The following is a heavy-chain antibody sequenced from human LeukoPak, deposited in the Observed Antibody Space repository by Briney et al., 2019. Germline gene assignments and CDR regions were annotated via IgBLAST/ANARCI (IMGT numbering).Heavy chain of an antibody. J-gene: IGHJ4*02. CDR1: GGSISSHY. V-gene: IGHV4-59*11. Sequence: PSETLSLTCTVSGGSISSHYWSWIRRPPGKGLEWIGYIYYSGSTNYNPSLKSRVTISVDTSKNQFSLKLSSVTAAETAVYSCARVQNSGYDYRFDYWGQGTLVTVSS. D-gene: IGHD5-12*01. CDR2: IYYSGST. CDR3: ARVQNSGYDYRFDY.